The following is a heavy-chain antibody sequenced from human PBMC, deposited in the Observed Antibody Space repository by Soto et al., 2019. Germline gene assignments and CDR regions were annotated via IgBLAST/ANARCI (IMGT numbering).Heavy chain of an antibody. CDR2: ISWNSGTA. D-gene: IGHD5-18*01. CDR3: TKELGGYSYGYELDH. J-gene: IGHJ4*02. V-gene: IGHV3-9*01. Sequence: EVQLVDSGGGWVQPGRSLRLSCAASGFTFDNYAMHWVRQAPGKGLEWASSISWNSGTAGYADSVKGRFTISRDNAKNSLYLQMDSLRAEDTGLYYCTKELGGYSYGYELDHWGQGTLVTVSS. CDR1: GFTFDNYA.